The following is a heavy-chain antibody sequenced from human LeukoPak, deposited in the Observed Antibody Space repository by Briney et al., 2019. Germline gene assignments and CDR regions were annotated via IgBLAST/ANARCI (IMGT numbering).Heavy chain of an antibody. V-gene: IGHV5-51*01. D-gene: IGHD3-10*01. CDR1: GYSFANFW. Sequence: GESLKISCKGSGYSFANFWIGWVRQMPGKGLEWMGIIYPGDSDTRYSPSFQGQVTTSAEKSISTAYLQWNSLTAPDTAIYYCARQGRDFDYWGQGTLVTVSS. J-gene: IGHJ4*02. CDR3: ARQGRDFDY. CDR2: IYPGDSDT.